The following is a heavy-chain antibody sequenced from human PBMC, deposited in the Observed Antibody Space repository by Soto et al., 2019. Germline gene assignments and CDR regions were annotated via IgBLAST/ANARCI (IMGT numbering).Heavy chain of an antibody. J-gene: IGHJ5*02. Sequence: QITLKESGPTLVKPTQTLTLTCTFSGFSLSTSGVGVGWIRQPPGKALEWLALIYWDDDKRYSPSLKSRLTFPKDTSKNQVVLTMTNMDPVDTATYYCAHSLIGYYYDSSGSNWFDPWGQGTLVTVSS. CDR2: IYWDDDK. V-gene: IGHV2-5*02. D-gene: IGHD3-22*01. CDR1: GFSLSTSGVG. CDR3: AHSLIGYYYDSSGSNWFDP.